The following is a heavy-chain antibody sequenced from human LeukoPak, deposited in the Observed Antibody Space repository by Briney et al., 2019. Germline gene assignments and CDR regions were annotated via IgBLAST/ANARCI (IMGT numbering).Heavy chain of an antibody. D-gene: IGHD2-8*01. Sequence: GGSLRLSCAASGFTFTDSWMSWVRQPPGKGLEWVVNIKPDGTEKYYVDSLKGRFTVSRDNAKNSLYLQMNSLRAEDTAVYYCARDRMGPFDPWGQGTLVTVSS. CDR1: GFTFTDSW. V-gene: IGHV3-7*01. J-gene: IGHJ5*02. CDR3: ARDRMGPFDP. CDR2: IKPDGTEK.